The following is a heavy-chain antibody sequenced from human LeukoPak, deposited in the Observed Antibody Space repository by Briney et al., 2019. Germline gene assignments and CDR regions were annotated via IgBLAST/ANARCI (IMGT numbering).Heavy chain of an antibody. Sequence: QAGGPLRLSCAASGFILSSYEMNWVRQAPGKGLEWLSYISSSGSTIYYADSVKGRFTISRDNAKNSLYLQMNSLRAEDTAVYYCARGDGDYSCWGQGTLVTVSS. D-gene: IGHD4-17*01. CDR2: ISSSGSTI. J-gene: IGHJ4*02. CDR3: ARGDGDYSC. CDR1: GFILSSYE. V-gene: IGHV3-48*03.